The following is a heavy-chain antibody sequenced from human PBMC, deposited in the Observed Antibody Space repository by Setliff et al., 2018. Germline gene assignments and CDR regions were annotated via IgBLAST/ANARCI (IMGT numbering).Heavy chain of an antibody. CDR3: AKESLAINTRWFDP. CDR1: GYSISSGYY. D-gene: IGHD3-3*02. V-gene: IGHV4-38-2*02. Sequence: PSETLSLTCAVSGYSISSGYYWGWIRQPPGKGLEWIGSIYHSGSTYYNPSLKSRVTISVDTSKNQFSLNLNSVAAADTALYYCAKESLAINTRWFDPWGQGILVTVSS. J-gene: IGHJ5*02. CDR2: IYHSGST.